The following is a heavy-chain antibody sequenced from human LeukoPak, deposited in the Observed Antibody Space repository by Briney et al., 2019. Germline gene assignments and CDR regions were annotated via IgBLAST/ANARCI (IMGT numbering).Heavy chain of an antibody. CDR2: INHSGST. CDR3: ARGQRYCSGGSCSNNWFDP. D-gene: IGHD2-15*01. V-gene: IGHV4-34*01. J-gene: IGHJ5*02. Sequence: PSETLSLTCAVYGGSFSGYYWSWIRQPPGKGLEWIGEINHSGSTNYNPSLKSRVTISVDTSKNQFSLKLSSVTAADTAVYYCARGQRYCSGGSCSNNWFDPWGQGTLVTVSS. CDR1: GGSFSGYY.